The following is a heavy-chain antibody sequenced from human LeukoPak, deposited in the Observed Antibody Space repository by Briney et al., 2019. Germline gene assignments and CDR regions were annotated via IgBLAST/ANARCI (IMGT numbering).Heavy chain of an antibody. CDR2: IYSGGST. J-gene: IGHJ4*02. D-gene: IGHD4-17*01. CDR3: ARDRGTMTTPNGLDY. V-gene: IGHV3-53*01. Sequence: GGSLRLSCAASGFTVSSNYMSWVRQAPGKGLEWVSVIYSGGSTYYADSVKGRFTISRDNAKNSLYLQMNSLRAEDTAVYYCARDRGTMTTPNGLDYWGQGTRVTVSS. CDR1: GFTVSSNY.